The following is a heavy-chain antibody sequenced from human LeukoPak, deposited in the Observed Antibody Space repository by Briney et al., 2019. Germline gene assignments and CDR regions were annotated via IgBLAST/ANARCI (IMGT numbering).Heavy chain of an antibody. Sequence: GGSLRLSCAASGFTFSSYGMHWVRQAPSKGLEWVAVISYDGSNKYYADSVKGRFTISRDNSKNTLYLQMNSLRAEDTAVYYCAKHLRYGDYEGYAFDIWGQGTMVTVSS. CDR1: GFTFSSYG. J-gene: IGHJ3*02. V-gene: IGHV3-30*18. CDR3: AKHLRYGDYEGYAFDI. D-gene: IGHD4-17*01. CDR2: ISYDGSNK.